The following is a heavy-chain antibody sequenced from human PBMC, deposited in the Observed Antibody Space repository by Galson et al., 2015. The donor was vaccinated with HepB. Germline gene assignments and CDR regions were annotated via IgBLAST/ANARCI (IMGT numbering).Heavy chain of an antibody. V-gene: IGHV3-73*01. CDR2: IRSKANSYAT. Sequence: SLRLSCAASGFTFSVSAMHWVCQASGKGLEWVGRIRSKANSYATAYAASVKGRFTISRDDSKNTAYLQMNSLKTEDTAVYYCTRNTVTTGYWGQGTLVTVSS. CDR1: GFTFSVSA. D-gene: IGHD4-17*01. CDR3: TRNTVTTGY. J-gene: IGHJ4*02.